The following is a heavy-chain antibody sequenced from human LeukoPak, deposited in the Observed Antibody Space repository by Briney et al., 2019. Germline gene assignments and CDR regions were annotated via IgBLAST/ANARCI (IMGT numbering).Heavy chain of an antibody. V-gene: IGHV3-33*08. Sequence: PGGSLRLSCAASGFTFDDYAMHWVRQAPGKGLEWVAVIWHDGSHKYYADSVTGRFTISRDNSKNTLSLQMSSLRAEDTAVYYCASGVYSSGWYLDYWGQGTLVTVSS. CDR3: ASGVYSSGWYLDY. J-gene: IGHJ4*02. CDR2: IWHDGSHK. CDR1: GFTFDDYA. D-gene: IGHD6-19*01.